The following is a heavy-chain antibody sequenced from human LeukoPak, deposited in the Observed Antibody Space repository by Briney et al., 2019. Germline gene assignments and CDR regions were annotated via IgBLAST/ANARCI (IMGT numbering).Heavy chain of an antibody. V-gene: IGHV3-48*01. CDR1: GFSFSSYS. Sequence: PGGSLRLSCAASGFSFSSYSTNWVRQAPGKGLEWVSYISGSGNAIHYTDSVKGRFTISRDNAKNALYLQMNSLRAEDTAVYFCARDYLYAFDYWGQGTLVTVSS. J-gene: IGHJ4*02. D-gene: IGHD2-2*01. CDR3: ARDYLYAFDY. CDR2: ISGSGNAI.